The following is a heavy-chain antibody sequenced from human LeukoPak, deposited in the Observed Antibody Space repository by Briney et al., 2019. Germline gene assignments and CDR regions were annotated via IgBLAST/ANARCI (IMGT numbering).Heavy chain of an antibody. CDR3: ARDFYSNYGGKWFDP. J-gene: IGHJ5*02. Sequence: PSETLSLTCTVSGGSVSSYYWSWIRRPAGKGLEWIGRIYTSGSTNYNPSLKSRVTMSVDTSKNQFSLKLSSVTAADTAVYYCARDFYSNYGGKWFDPWGQGTLVTVSS. V-gene: IGHV4-4*07. D-gene: IGHD4-11*01. CDR2: IYTSGST. CDR1: GGSVSSYY.